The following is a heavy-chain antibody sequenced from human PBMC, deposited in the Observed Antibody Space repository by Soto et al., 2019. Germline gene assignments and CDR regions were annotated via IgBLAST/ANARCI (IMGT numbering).Heavy chain of an antibody. Sequence: GASVKVSCKASGYTFTGYYMHWVRQAPGQGLEWMGWINPNSGGTNYAQKFQGWVTMTRDTSISTAYMELSRLRSDDTAVYYCARGQGDFWSGYYTGYFDYWGQGTLVTVSS. CDR1: GYTFTGYY. CDR2: INPNSGGT. CDR3: ARGQGDFWSGYYTGYFDY. J-gene: IGHJ4*02. V-gene: IGHV1-2*04. D-gene: IGHD3-3*01.